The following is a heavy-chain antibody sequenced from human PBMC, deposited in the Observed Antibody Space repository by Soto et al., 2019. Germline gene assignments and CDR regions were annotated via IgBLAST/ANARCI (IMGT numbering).Heavy chain of an antibody. CDR3: ARGGTWGARDFDY. CDR1: GYSFTTYG. D-gene: IGHD3-16*01. CDR2: ISAYNGHT. Sequence: QVQLVQSGGEVKRPGASVRVSCKASGYSFTTYGIGWVRQAPGQGLEWMGWISAYNGHTDYAQKFRGRVTMTTDTATNTVSMERRSLKFDDTALYYCARGGTWGARDFDYWGQGTLVTVSS. J-gene: IGHJ4*02. V-gene: IGHV1-18*01.